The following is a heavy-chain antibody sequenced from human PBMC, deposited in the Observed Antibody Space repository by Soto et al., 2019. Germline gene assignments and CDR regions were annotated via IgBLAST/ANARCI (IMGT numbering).Heavy chain of an antibody. J-gene: IGHJ4*02. CDR1: GGSISSGGYS. CDR3: ARGPPFGY. D-gene: IGHD3-10*01. Sequence: SETLSLTCAVSGGSISSGGYSWSWIRQPPGKGLEWIGYIYHSGSAYYNPSLKSRVTISVDRSKNQFSLKLSSVTAADTAVYYCARGPPFGYWGQGTLVTVSS. V-gene: IGHV4-30-2*01. CDR2: IYHSGSA.